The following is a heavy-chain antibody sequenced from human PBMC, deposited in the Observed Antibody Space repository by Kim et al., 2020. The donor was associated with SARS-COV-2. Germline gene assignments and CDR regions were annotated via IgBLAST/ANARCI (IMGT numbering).Heavy chain of an antibody. CDR1: GFTVSSNY. CDR2: IYSGGST. Sequence: GGSLRLSCAASGFTVSSNYMTWVRQAPGKGLEWVSLIYSGGSTYYADSVKGRFTISRDNSKNSLNLQMNSLRAEDTAVYYCARGLSSGYYSEHAFDIWG. V-gene: IGHV3-53*01. J-gene: IGHJ3*02. CDR3: ARGLSSGYYSEHAFDI. D-gene: IGHD3-22*01.